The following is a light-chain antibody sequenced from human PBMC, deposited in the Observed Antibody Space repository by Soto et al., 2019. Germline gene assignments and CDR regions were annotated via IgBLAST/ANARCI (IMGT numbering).Light chain of an antibody. CDR3: NSYTTSSTLV. CDR1: ISEVGSYKY. Sequence: QTVLTQPASVSGSPGQSITISCTGTISEVGSYKYVSWYQQHPGKAPKLMIYDVSNRPSGVSNRFSGSKSGNTASLTISGLRAEDEADYYCNSYTTSSTLVFGTGAKVTVL. CDR2: DVS. J-gene: IGLJ1*01. V-gene: IGLV2-14*03.